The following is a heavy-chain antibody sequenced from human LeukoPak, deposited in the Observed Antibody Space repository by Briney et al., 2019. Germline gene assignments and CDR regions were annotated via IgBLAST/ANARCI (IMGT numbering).Heavy chain of an antibody. CDR1: GFTFSSYG. V-gene: IGHV3-NL1*01. D-gene: IGHD4-17*01. J-gene: IGHJ4*02. CDR2: IYSGGST. CDR3: ARDSRYDYGDPCFDY. Sequence: GGSLRLSCTASGFTFSSYGMHWVRQAPGKGLEWVSVIYSGGSTYYADSVKGRFTISRDNSKNTLYLRMNSLKAEDTAVYYCARDSRYDYGDPCFDYWGQGTLVTVSS.